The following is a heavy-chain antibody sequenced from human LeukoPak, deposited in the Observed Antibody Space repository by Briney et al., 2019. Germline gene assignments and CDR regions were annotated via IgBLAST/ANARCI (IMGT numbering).Heavy chain of an antibody. CDR3: ARDQGYCSSTSCGDAFDI. J-gene: IGHJ3*02. CDR1: GGSIISYY. CDR2: IYTSGST. V-gene: IGHV4-4*07. Sequence: SSETLSLTCTVSGGSIISYYWSWIRQPAGKGLEWIGRIYTSGSTNYNPSLKSRVTISVDTSKNQFSLKLSSVTAADTAVYYCARDQGYCSSTSCGDAFDIWGQGTMVTVSS. D-gene: IGHD2-2*01.